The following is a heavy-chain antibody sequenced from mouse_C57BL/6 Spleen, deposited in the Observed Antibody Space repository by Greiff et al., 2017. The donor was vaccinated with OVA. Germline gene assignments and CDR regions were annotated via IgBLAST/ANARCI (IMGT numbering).Heavy chain of an antibody. CDR3: ARWSDYYGSSYWYFDV. V-gene: IGHV1-81*01. D-gene: IGHD1-1*01. CDR2: IYPRSGNT. Sequence: VKLMESGAELARPGASVKLSCKASGYTFTSYGISWVKQRTGQGLEWIGEIYPRSGNTYYNEKFKGKATLTADKSSSTAYMELRSLTSEDSAVYFCARWSDYYGSSYWYFDVWGTGTTVTVSS. J-gene: IGHJ1*03. CDR1: GYTFTSYG.